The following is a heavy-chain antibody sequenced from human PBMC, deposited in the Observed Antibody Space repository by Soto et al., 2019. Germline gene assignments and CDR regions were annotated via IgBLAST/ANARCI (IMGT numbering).Heavy chain of an antibody. V-gene: IGHV4-59*04. J-gene: IGHJ4*02. CDR3: ASQHYYDSSGYYVVY. D-gene: IGHD3-22*01. Sequence: SETLSLTCTVSGGSISSYYWSWIRQPPGKGLEWIGNIHYSGSTYYDSSLQSRVTISIDTSKNQFSLKLSSVTATDTAVYYCASQHYYDSSGYYVVYWGQGTLVTVPS. CDR2: IHYSGST. CDR1: GGSISSYY.